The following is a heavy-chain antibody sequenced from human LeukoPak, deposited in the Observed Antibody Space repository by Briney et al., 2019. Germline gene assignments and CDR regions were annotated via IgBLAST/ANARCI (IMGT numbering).Heavy chain of an antibody. V-gene: IGHV3-11*03. J-gene: IGHJ4*02. CDR3: SRSVVVPSSFDY. CDR2: ISSSSSYT. CDR1: GFTFSDYY. D-gene: IGHD2-2*01. Sequence: GGSLRLSCAASGFTFSDYYMSWIRQAPGKGLEWVSYISSSSSYTNYADSVKGRFTISRDNAKNSLYLQMNSLRTEDTDVYYCSRSVVVPSSFDYWGQGTLVTVSS.